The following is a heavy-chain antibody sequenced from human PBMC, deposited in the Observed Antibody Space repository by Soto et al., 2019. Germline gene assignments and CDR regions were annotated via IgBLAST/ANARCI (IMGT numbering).Heavy chain of an antibody. J-gene: IGHJ5*02. CDR1: GGSISSGGYY. Sequence: SETLSLTCTVSGGSISSGGYYWSWIRQHPGKGLEWIGYIYYSGSTYYNPSLKSRVTISVDTSKNQFSLKLSSVTAADTAVYYCAREGALDSSGYNWFDPWGQGTLVTVSS. CDR3: AREGALDSSGYNWFDP. D-gene: IGHD3-22*01. CDR2: IYYSGST. V-gene: IGHV4-31*03.